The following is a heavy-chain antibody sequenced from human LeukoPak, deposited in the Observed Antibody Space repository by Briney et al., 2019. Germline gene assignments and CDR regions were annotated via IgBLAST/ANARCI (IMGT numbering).Heavy chain of an antibody. CDR3: AKRHVAQDTAMVNY. Sequence: GGSLRLSCAASGFTFSSYGMHWVRQAPGKGLEWVAVISYDGSNKYYADSVKGRFTISRDNSKNTLYLQMNSLRAEDTAVYYCAKRHVAQDTAMVNYWGQGTLVTVSS. D-gene: IGHD5-18*01. V-gene: IGHV3-30*18. CDR1: GFTFSSYG. CDR2: ISYDGSNK. J-gene: IGHJ4*02.